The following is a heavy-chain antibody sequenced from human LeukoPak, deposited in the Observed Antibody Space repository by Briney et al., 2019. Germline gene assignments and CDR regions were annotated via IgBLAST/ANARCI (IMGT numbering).Heavy chain of an antibody. CDR3: ARANYGGAYYYYGMDV. CDR2: INSDGSST. CDR1: GFTFSSYW. V-gene: IGHV3-74*01. Sequence: TGGSLRLSCAASGFTFSSYWMHWVRQAPGKGLVWVSRINSDGSSTSYADSVKGRFTISRDNAKNTLYLQMNSLRAEDTAVYYCARANYGGAYYYYGMDVWGQGTTVTVSS. D-gene: IGHD4-17*01. J-gene: IGHJ6*02.